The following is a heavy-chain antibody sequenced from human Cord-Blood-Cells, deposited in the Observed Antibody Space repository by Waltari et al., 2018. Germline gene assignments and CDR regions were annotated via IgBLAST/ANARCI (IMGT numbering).Heavy chain of an antibody. J-gene: IGHJ4*02. Sequence: QVQLQQWGAGLLKPSETLSLTCAVYGGSFSGYYWSWIRQPPGKGLEWIGEINHRGSTNYNPSLKSRVTISVDTSKNQFSLKLSSVTAADTAVYYCARGQANGSSWNDYWGQGTLVTVSS. CDR1: GGSFSGYY. CDR3: ARGQANGSSWNDY. V-gene: IGHV4-34*01. D-gene: IGHD6-13*01. CDR2: INHRGST.